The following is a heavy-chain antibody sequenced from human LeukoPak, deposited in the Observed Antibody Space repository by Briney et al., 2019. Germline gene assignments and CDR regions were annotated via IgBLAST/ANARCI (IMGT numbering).Heavy chain of an antibody. CDR3: ARVDNYYYGSGNTIDY. D-gene: IGHD3-10*01. Sequence: GGSLRLSCAASGFTFSSYEMNWVRQAPGKGLEWVSYISSSGSTIYYADSVKGRFTISRDNAKNSLYLQMNSLRAGDTAVYYCARVDNYYYGSGNTIDYWGQGTLVTVSS. CDR2: ISSSGSTI. V-gene: IGHV3-48*03. CDR1: GFTFSSYE. J-gene: IGHJ4*02.